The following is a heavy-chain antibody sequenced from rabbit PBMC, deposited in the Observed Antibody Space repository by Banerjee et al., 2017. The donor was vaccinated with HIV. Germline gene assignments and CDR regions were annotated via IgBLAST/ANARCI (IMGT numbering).Heavy chain of an antibody. CDR3: ARESSDVSGYVDL. D-gene: IGHD6-1*01. Sequence: QEQLVESGGGLVQPEGSLTLTCTASGFSFSTNYYMWWVRQAPGKGLEWFACIHTGSGGTNDASWAKGRFTISKTSSTTVTLQMTSLTAADTATYFCARESSDVSGYVDLWGPGTLVTVS. CDR2: IHTGSGGT. J-gene: IGHJ4*01. CDR1: GFSFSTNYY. V-gene: IGHV1S45*01.